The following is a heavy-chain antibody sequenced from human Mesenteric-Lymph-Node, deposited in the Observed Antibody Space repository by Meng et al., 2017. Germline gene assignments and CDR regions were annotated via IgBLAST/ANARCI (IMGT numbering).Heavy chain of an antibody. J-gene: IGHJ4*02. V-gene: IGHV4-4*02. D-gene: IGHD1-7*01. Sequence: QVHRQEAGPGLVMPSGTLSLTCTVSCDSISSDIWWSWVRQPPGKGLEWIGEVYHRGDTNYNPSLKSRVDISVDKSKNQFYLSLFSVTAADTAVYYCGRDQGRELINHWGQGTLVTVSS. CDR1: CDSISSDIW. CDR2: VYHRGDT. CDR3: GRDQGRELINH.